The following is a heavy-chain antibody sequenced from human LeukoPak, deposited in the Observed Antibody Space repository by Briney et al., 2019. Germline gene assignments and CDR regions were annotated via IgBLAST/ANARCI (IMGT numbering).Heavy chain of an antibody. Sequence: GGSLRLSCTTSGFNFNNAWMNWVRQAPGKGLEWVSVISGSGGSTYYADSVKGRFTISRDNSKNTLYLQMNSLRAEDTAVYYCAKDQNGREQPEAFDYWGQGTLVAVSS. CDR1: GFNFNNAW. J-gene: IGHJ4*02. CDR3: AKDQNGREQPEAFDY. D-gene: IGHD1-26*01. CDR2: ISGSGGST. V-gene: IGHV3-23*01.